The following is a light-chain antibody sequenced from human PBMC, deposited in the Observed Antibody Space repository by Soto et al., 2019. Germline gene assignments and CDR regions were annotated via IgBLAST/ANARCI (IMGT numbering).Light chain of an antibody. CDR1: QSVSSRY. J-gene: IGKJ2*01. V-gene: IGKV3-20*01. Sequence: EIVLTQSPGTLSLSPGERATLSCRASQSVSSRYLAWYQQKPGQAPRLLMYGASSRATGIPDRFSGSGSGTDFTLTISRLEPEDFTVYYCQQYGSSPPYTFGQGTKLEIK. CDR3: QQYGSSPPYT. CDR2: GAS.